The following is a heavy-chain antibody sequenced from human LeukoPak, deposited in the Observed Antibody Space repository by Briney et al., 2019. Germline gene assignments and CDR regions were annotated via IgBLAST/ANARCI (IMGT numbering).Heavy chain of an antibody. CDR1: GGSISSSSYY. CDR2: IYYSGST. CDR3: ARHRPIPGPPGY. V-gene: IGHV4-39*01. Sequence: SETLSLTCTVSGGSISSSSYYWGWIRQPPGKGLEWIGSIYYSGSTYYNPSLKSRVTISVDTSKNQFSLKLSSVTAADTAVYYCARHRPIPGPPGYWGQGTLVTVSS. J-gene: IGHJ4*02.